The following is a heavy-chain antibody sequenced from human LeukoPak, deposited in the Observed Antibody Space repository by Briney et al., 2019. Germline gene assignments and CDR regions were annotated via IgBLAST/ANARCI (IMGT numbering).Heavy chain of an antibody. D-gene: IGHD3-22*01. V-gene: IGHV1-46*01. CDR2: INPSGGST. Sequence: ASVKVSCKASGYTFTSYYMHWVRQAPGQGLEWMGIINPSGGSTSYAQKFQGRVTMTRDMSTSTVYMELSSLRSDDTAVYYCARDERYDSSGYPFDYWGQGTLVTVSS. CDR1: GYTFTSYY. J-gene: IGHJ4*02. CDR3: ARDERYDSSGYPFDY.